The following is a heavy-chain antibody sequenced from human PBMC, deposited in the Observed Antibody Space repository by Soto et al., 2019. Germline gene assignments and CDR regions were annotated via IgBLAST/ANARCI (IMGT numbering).Heavy chain of an antibody. CDR1: GYTFTGYY. J-gene: IGHJ6*02. Sequence: ASLKVSCKASGYTFTGYYMHWVRQAPGQGLEWMGWINPNSGGTNYAQKFQGRVTMTRDTSISTAYMELSRLRSDDTAVYYCASWDIVAQGDNYYGMDVWGQGTTVTVSS. CDR2: INPNSGGT. CDR3: ASWDIVAQGDNYYGMDV. D-gene: IGHD5-12*01. V-gene: IGHV1-2*02.